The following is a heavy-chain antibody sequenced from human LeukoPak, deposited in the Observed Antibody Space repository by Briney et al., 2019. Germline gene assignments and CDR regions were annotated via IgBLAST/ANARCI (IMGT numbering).Heavy chain of an antibody. V-gene: IGHV4-59*01. CDR3: ARGVSYYQIFDY. D-gene: IGHD3-10*01. CDR1: GGSISSYY. J-gene: IGHJ4*02. CDR2: IYYSGST. Sequence: SETLSLTCTVSGGSISSYYWSWIRQPPGKGLEWIGYIYYSGSTNYNPSLKSRVTISVDTSKNQFSLKLNSVTAADTAVYYCARGVSYYQIFDYWGQGTLVTVSS.